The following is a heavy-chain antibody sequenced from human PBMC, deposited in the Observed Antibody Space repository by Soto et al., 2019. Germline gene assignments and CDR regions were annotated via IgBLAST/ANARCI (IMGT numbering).Heavy chain of an antibody. D-gene: IGHD2-2*01. V-gene: IGHV1-3*01. CDR3: ARQILGYCISTSCYDLLSPWFDP. CDR2: INVYNGNT. J-gene: IGHJ5*02. CDR1: GYTFTNYG. Sequence: ASVKVSCKASGYTFTNYGIHWVRQAPGQSLEWMGWINVYNGNTKYSQKFQDRVTFSRDTSASTAYMELSSLRSDDTAVYYCARQILGYCISTSCYDLLSPWFDPWGQGTLVTVSS.